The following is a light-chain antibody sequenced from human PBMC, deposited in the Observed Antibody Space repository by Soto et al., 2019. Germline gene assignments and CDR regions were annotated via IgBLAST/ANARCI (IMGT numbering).Light chain of an antibody. V-gene: IGKV4-1*01. J-gene: IGKJ2*01. Sequence: DIVMTQSPDSLAVSLGERATINCKSSQSVLYNSNNXNYXAGYQQKPGQPPKLLIYWASTRESGVPDRFSGSGSGTXFXXXXSSXXAEDVAVYYCQQYYSTPMYTFGQGTKLEI. CDR1: QSVLYNSNNXNY. CDR3: QQYYSTPMYT. CDR2: WAS.